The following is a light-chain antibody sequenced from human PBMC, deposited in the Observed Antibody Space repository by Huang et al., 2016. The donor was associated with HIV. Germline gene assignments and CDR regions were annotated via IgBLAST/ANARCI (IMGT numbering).Light chain of an antibody. CDR3: QQRSDWPLT. J-gene: IGKJ4*01. Sequence: EIVLTQSPATLSLSPGESAALFCRASHSLGGNLAWYQQRPGQAPRLLIYDTSNRATGIPAMFTGSGSGTDYTLTISGLEPEDFAVYYCQQRSDWPLTFGGGTKVDIK. CDR2: DTS. V-gene: IGKV3-11*01. CDR1: HSLGGN.